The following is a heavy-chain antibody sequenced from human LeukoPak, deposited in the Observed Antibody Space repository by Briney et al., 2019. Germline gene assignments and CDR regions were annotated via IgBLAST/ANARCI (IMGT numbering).Heavy chain of an antibody. D-gene: IGHD6-19*01. J-gene: IGHJ4*02. V-gene: IGHV4-59*01. CDR3: ARDAQWLVHDY. Sequence: SETLSLTCTVSGGSISSYYWSWIRQPPGKGLEWIGYIYYSGSTNYNPSLKSRVTISVDTSKNQFSLKLSSVTAADTAVYYCARDAQWLVHDYWGQGTLVTVSS. CDR2: IYYSGST. CDR1: GGSISSYY.